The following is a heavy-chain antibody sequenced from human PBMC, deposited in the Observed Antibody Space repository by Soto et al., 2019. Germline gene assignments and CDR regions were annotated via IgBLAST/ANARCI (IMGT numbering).Heavy chain of an antibody. J-gene: IGHJ4*02. CDR1: GFTFSSYA. Sequence: EVQLLESGGGLVQPGGSLRLSCAASGFTFSSYAMGWVGLAPGKGLEWFSSIGGSGGTYYADSVKGRFTISRDNSKNMLYLHLNSLRAEDTAMYYCAKGQGWSYYYDSWGQGTLVTVSS. CDR2: IGGSGGT. D-gene: IGHD2-15*01. CDR3: AKGQGWSYYYDS. V-gene: IGHV3-23*01.